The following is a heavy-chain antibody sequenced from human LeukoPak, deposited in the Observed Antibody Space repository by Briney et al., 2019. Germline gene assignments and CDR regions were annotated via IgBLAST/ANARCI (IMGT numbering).Heavy chain of an antibody. CDR1: GFTFSSYG. D-gene: IGHD3-9*01. CDR2: ISYDGSNK. V-gene: IGHV3-30*18. J-gene: IGHJ3*02. CDR3: AKDVGYFDLSPI. Sequence: GGSLTLSCAACGFTFSSYGMHWARQAPGEGLVWVAVISYDGSNKNYAASVKGPFTISRDNSKNTLYLQMNSLRAEDTAVYYCAKDVGYFDLSPIWGQGTMVTVSS.